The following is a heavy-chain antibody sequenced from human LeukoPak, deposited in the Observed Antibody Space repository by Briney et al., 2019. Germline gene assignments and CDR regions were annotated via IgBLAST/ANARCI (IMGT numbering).Heavy chain of an antibody. CDR3: ARKAGSYKYFDY. Sequence: QPGGSLRLSCEASGFTFSSYDMRWVPQAPGKGLEWVSTISGSGGGTYYADSVRGRFTISRDNSKNTLYLQMNSLRAEDTAKYYCARKAGSYKYFDYWGQGTLVTVSS. CDR2: ISGSGGGT. J-gene: IGHJ4*02. CDR1: GFTFSSYD. V-gene: IGHV3-23*01. D-gene: IGHD3-10*01.